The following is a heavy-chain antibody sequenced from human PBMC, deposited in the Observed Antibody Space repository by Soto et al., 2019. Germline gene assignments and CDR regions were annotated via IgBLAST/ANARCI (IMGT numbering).Heavy chain of an antibody. D-gene: IGHD1-20*01. Sequence: ASVKVSCKASGYTFTGYYMHWVRQAPGQGLEWMGWINPNSGNTGYAQKFQGRVTMTRNTSISTAYMELSSLRSEDTAVYYCARGCNWNDAFDYWGQGTLVTVSS. J-gene: IGHJ4*02. CDR1: GYTFTGYY. CDR3: ARGCNWNDAFDY. V-gene: IGHV1-8*02. CDR2: INPNSGNT.